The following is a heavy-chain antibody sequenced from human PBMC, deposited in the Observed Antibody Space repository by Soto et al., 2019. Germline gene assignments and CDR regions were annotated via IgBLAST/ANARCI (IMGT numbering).Heavy chain of an antibody. V-gene: IGHV3-11*01. Sequence: QVQLVESGGGLVKPGGSLRLSCAASGFSFSDSYMSWIRQAPGKGLEWVSYISSSGSTIYYADSVKGRFTTSRDNAKKSLYLQMNSLRAEDTAVYYCASGRGEYCSGGSCYGDAFDIWGQGTMVTVSS. CDR2: ISSSGSTI. J-gene: IGHJ3*02. CDR3: ASGRGEYCSGGSCYGDAFDI. CDR1: GFSFSDSY. D-gene: IGHD2-15*01.